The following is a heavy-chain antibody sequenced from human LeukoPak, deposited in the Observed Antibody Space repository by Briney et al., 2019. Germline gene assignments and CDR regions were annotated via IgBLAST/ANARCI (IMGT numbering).Heavy chain of an antibody. V-gene: IGHV3-48*03. CDR2: ISDSGSTI. CDR3: ARDQTGNFDY. Sequence: PGGSLRLSCAASGFTFSSYETNWVRQAPGKGLEWVSYISDSGSTIYYADSVKGRFTISRDNGKNSLYLQMNSLRAEDTAVYYCARDQTGNFDYWGQGTLVTVSS. J-gene: IGHJ4*02. CDR1: GFTFSSYE.